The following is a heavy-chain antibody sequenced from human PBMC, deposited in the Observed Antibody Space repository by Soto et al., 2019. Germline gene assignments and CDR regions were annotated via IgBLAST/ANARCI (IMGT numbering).Heavy chain of an antibody. Sequence: VGSLRLSCAASAFTFSGYWMHWVRQAPGRGLVWVSRLNSDGSTTNYADSVKGRFTISRDNAKNTLYLEMNSLGADDTAVYYCARGIKNYYGMDVWGQGTTVTVSS. CDR1: AFTFSGYW. J-gene: IGHJ6*02. CDR2: LNSDGSTT. CDR3: ARGIKNYYGMDV. D-gene: IGHD2-21*01. V-gene: IGHV3-74*01.